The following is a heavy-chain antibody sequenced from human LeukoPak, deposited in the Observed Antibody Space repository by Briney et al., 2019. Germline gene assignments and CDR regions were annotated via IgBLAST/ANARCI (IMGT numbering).Heavy chain of an antibody. V-gene: IGHV3-23*01. Sequence: PGGSLRLSCAASGFTFGNYAMSWVRQAPGKGLEWVSAISGGSGGTYYADSVKGRFTISRDNSKNTVYLQMNSLRPEDTAVYYCAKDGKGYCTSSSCYLNIDYWGQGTLVTVSS. CDR3: AKDGKGYCTSSSCYLNIDY. J-gene: IGHJ4*02. D-gene: IGHD2-15*01. CDR1: GFTFGNYA. CDR2: ISGGSGGT.